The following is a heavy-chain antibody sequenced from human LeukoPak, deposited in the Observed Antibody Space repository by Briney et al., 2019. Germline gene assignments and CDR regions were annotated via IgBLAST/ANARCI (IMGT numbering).Heavy chain of an antibody. CDR2: IYHSGST. J-gene: IGHJ5*02. CDR1: GYSIGNGYY. CDR3: ARDRSSSYTRDWFDP. V-gene: IGHV4-38-2*02. Sequence: SETLSLTCGVSGYSIGNGYYWGWTRQPPGKGLEWIGSIYHSGSTYYNPSLKSRVTISVDTSKNQFSLKLNSVTAADTAVYYCARDRSSSYTRDWFDPWGQGALVTVSS. D-gene: IGHD6-13*01.